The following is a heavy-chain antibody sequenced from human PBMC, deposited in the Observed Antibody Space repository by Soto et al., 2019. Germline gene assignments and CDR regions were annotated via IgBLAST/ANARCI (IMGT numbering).Heavy chain of an antibody. D-gene: IGHD2-2*01. Sequence: EVQLVESGGGLVQPGGSLRLSCAASGFTFSSYWMHWVRQAPGKGLVWVSRSNSDGSSTTYADSVKGRFTISRDNAKNTLYLQMNNLGAEDTAVYYCARVETCSSTSCYSVFDYWGQGTLVTVSS. V-gene: IGHV3-74*03. CDR1: GFTFSSYW. CDR3: ARVETCSSTSCYSVFDY. J-gene: IGHJ4*02. CDR2: SNSDGSST.